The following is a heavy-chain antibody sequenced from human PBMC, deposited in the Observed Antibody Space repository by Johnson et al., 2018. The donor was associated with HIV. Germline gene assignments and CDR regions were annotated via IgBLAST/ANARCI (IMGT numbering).Heavy chain of an antibody. V-gene: IGHV3-7*01. D-gene: IGHD3-22*01. Sequence: EVQLVESGGGLIQPGGSMRLSCAASGFTVSSNYMSWVRQAPGKGLEWLANINQDGSELYYVDSVKGRFTISRDNAKNSLFLQMNSLRAEDTAVYYCARGGFTMIVVAYWGQGTMVTVSS. CDR2: INQDGSEL. CDR3: ARGGFTMIVVAY. CDR1: GFTVSSNY. J-gene: IGHJ3*01.